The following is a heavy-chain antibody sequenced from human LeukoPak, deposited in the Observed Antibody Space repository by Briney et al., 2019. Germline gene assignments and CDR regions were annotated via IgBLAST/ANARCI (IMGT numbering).Heavy chain of an antibody. J-gene: IGHJ3*02. V-gene: IGHV4-39*01. Sequence: SETLSLTCTVSGGSISSSSYYWGWIRQPPGKGLEWIGSIYYSGSTYYNPSLKSRVTISVDTSKNQFPLKLSSVTAVDTAVYYCARGDYCSGGSCYDHAFDIWGQGTMVTVSS. CDR3: ARGDYCSGGSCYDHAFDI. CDR2: IYYSGST. CDR1: GGSISSSSYY. D-gene: IGHD2-15*01.